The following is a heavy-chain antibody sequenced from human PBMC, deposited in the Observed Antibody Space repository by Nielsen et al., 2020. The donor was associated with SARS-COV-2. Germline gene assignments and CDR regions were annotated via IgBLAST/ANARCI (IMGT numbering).Heavy chain of an antibody. CDR3: ARIRSSQRYNWNYSYYYYMDV. J-gene: IGHJ6*03. D-gene: IGHD1-7*01. V-gene: IGHV4-34*01. CDR2: INHSGST. Sequence: SETLSLTCAVYGGSFSGYYWSWIRQPPGKGLEWIGEINHSGSTNYNPSLKSRVTISVDTSKNQFSLKLSSVTAADTAVYYCARIRSSQRYNWNYSYYYYMDVWGKGTTVTAP. CDR1: GGSFSGYY.